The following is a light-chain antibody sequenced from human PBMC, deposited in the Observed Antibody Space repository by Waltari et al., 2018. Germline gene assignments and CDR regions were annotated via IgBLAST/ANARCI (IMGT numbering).Light chain of an antibody. Sequence: EIVLTQPPGTLPFSPGEPATLPCRASQNIPTYLAWFQQRPGQAPRLLIYDSSNRAPGIPARFSGSGSGTDFTLTITSLEAEDFGIYYCQQHNNWPRRTFGQGARLDIK. V-gene: IGKV3-11*01. CDR3: QQHNNWPRRT. CDR2: DSS. J-gene: IGKJ5*01. CDR1: QNIPTY.